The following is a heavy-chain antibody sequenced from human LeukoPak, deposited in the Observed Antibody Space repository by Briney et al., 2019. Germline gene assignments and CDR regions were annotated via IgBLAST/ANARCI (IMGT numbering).Heavy chain of an antibody. V-gene: IGHV3-21*01. CDR3: AELGITMIGGV. J-gene: IGHJ6*04. CDR2: ITTSSTYI. D-gene: IGHD3-10*02. CDR1: GFSFSTYN. Sequence: GGSLRLSCAASGFSFSTYNMNWVRQAPGKGLEWVSSITTSSTYIYYADSVKGRFTISRDNAKNSLYLQMNSLRAEDTAVYYCAELGITMIGGVWGKGTTVTISS.